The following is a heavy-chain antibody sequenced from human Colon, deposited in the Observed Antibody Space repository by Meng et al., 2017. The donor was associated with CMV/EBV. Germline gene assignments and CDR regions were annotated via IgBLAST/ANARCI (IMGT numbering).Heavy chain of an antibody. V-gene: IGHV3-21*06. CDR2: ISITSRYI. CDR1: RFSCLRHF. D-gene: IGHD1-7*01. J-gene: IGHJ4*02. Sequence: GGSLRLSWSHCRFSCLRHFLKWVRQAAGKGLEWVASISITSRYIYYADSVKGRFSISRDNAKSSLYLQMNSLRAEDTAVYYCARDIITGTALDGFWGQGTLVTVSS. CDR3: ARDIITGTALDGF.